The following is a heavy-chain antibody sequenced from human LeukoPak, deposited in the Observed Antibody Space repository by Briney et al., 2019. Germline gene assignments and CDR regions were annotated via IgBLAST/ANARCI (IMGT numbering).Heavy chain of an antibody. CDR2: MNPSSGNT. CDR3: ARDPGHIAVARRRDAFDI. CDR1: GYTFTSYD. J-gene: IGHJ3*02. Sequence: GASVKVSCKASGYTFTSYDINWVRQATGQGLEWMGWMNPSSGNTNYAQKFQGRVTMTRDTSISTAYMELSRLRSDDTAVYYCARDPGHIAVARRRDAFDIWGQGTMVTVSS. D-gene: IGHD6-19*01. V-gene: IGHV1-2*02.